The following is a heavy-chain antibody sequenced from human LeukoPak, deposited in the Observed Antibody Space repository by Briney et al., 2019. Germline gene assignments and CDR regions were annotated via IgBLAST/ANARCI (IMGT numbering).Heavy chain of an antibody. V-gene: IGHV4-39*07. CDR3: ARVFHYYGSGSYPHYMDV. CDR1: GGSISSSSYY. Sequence: PSETLSLTCTVSGGSISSSSYYWGWIRQPPGKGLEWIGSIYYSGSTYYNPSLKSRVTISVDTSKNQFSLKLSSVTAADTAVYYCARVFHYYGSGSYPHYMDVWGKGTTVTVSS. J-gene: IGHJ6*03. D-gene: IGHD3-10*01. CDR2: IYYSGST.